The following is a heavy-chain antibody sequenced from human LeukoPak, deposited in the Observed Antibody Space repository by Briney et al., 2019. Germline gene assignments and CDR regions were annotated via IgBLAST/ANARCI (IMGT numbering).Heavy chain of an antibody. Sequence: PGGSLRLSCAVSGFPVSSNFMSWVRQAPGKGLQSVSIMYSGGSTDYADSVKGRFSISRDNSKNTLYLQMNSLRADDTAVYYCAKGARGDTVTSIVGLNWFDPWGQGTLDTVSS. CDR3: AKGARGDTVTSIVGLNWFDP. CDR1: GFPVSSNF. J-gene: IGHJ5*02. CDR2: MYSGGST. V-gene: IGHV3-66*02. D-gene: IGHD4-17*01.